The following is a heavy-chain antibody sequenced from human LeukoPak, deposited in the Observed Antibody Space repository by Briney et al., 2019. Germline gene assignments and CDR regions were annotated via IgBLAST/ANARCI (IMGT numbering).Heavy chain of an antibody. Sequence: PGGSLRLSCAASGFTFSSYGMHWVRQAPGKGLEWVAFIRYDGSNKYYADSVKGRFTISRDNSKNTLYLQMNSLRAEDTAVYYCARDGSSGWYVSVDYWGQGTLVTVSS. CDR2: IRYDGSNK. V-gene: IGHV3-30*02. J-gene: IGHJ4*02. CDR3: ARDGSSGWYVSVDY. D-gene: IGHD6-19*01. CDR1: GFTFSSYG.